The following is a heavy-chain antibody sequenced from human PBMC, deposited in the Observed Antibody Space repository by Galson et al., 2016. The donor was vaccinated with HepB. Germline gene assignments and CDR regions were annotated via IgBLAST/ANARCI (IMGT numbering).Heavy chain of an antibody. CDR1: GFIFSDHS. Sequence: LRHSRAASGFIFSDHSLDCVRQAPGKGLGWVGRSRNKANSYTTEYAASVKGRFTISRDDSESSLYLQMNSLKTEDTAVYYCARVRSESYFDYWGQGTLVTVSS. D-gene: IGHD3-16*02. CDR2: SRNKANSYTT. J-gene: IGHJ4*02. CDR3: ARVRSESYFDY. V-gene: IGHV3-72*01.